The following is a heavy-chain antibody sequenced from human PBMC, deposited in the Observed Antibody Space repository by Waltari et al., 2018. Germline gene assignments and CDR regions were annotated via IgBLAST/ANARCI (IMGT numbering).Heavy chain of an antibody. D-gene: IGHD6-13*01. CDR3: ARQRGDSSFVYYFDY. Sequence: QLQLQESGPGLVKPSETLSLTCTVSGGSISSSSYYWGWIRQPPGKGLEWIGSIYYSGSTYYNPSLKSRVTISVDTSKNQFSLKLSSVTAADTAVYYCARQRGDSSFVYYFDYWGQGTLVTVSS. J-gene: IGHJ4*02. CDR1: GGSISSSSYY. V-gene: IGHV4-39*07. CDR2: IYYSGST.